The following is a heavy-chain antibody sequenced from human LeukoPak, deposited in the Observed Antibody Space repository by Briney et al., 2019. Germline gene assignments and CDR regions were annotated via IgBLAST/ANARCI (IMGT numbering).Heavy chain of an antibody. CDR1: GFNFDDYA. V-gene: IGHV3-9*01. J-gene: IGHJ4*02. Sequence: GGSLRLSCAGSGFNFDDYAMHWVRQAPGKGPEWVSGISYNSGTTGYVDSVKGRFTISRDNAKNSLYLQMNSLRAEDTAVYYCARAGRGDAYEIGVFYFDYWGQGTLVPVSS. CDR3: ARAGRGDAYEIGVFYFDY. D-gene: IGHD5-24*01. CDR2: ISYNSGTT.